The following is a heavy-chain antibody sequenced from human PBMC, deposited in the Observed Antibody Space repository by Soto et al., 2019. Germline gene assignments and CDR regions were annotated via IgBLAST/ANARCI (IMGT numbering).Heavy chain of an antibody. CDR2: IVVGSGNT. D-gene: IGHD3-22*01. J-gene: IGHJ6*02. CDR3: AADPMGSGYLDGGYYYGMDV. CDR1: GFTFTSSA. V-gene: IGHV1-58*01. Sequence: ASVKVSCKASGFTFTSSAVQWVRQARGQRLEWIGWIVVGSGNTNYAQKFQERVTITRDMSTSTAYMELSSLRSEDTAVYYCAADPMGSGYLDGGYYYGMDVWGQGTTVTVSS.